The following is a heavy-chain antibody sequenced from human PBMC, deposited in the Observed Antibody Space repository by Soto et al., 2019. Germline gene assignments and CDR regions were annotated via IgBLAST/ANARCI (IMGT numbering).Heavy chain of an antibody. CDR2: IYYSGST. V-gene: IGHV4-59*01. CDR1: GGSISSYY. CDR3: AGGVYDSSGYYGYYFDY. J-gene: IGHJ4*02. D-gene: IGHD3-22*01. Sequence: WETLSLTCTVSGGSISSYYWSWIRQPPGKGLEWIGYIYYSGSTNYNPSLKSRVTISVDTSKNQFSLKLSSVTAADTAVYYCAGGVYDSSGYYGYYFDYWGQGTLVTVSS.